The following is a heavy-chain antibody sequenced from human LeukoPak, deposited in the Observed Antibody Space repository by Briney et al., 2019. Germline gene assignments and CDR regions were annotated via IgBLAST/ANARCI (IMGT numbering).Heavy chain of an antibody. V-gene: IGHV3-33*08. CDR3: ARDSDGDSRMDV. J-gene: IGHJ6*02. CDR2: IWYDGSNK. D-gene: IGHD4-17*01. CDR1: GFSFSSYA. Sequence: GGSLRLSCAASGFSFSSYAMHWVRQAPGKGLEWVAVIWYDGSNKYYADSVKGRFTISRDNSKNTLYLQMNSLRAEDTAVYYCARDSDGDSRMDVWGQGTTVTVSS.